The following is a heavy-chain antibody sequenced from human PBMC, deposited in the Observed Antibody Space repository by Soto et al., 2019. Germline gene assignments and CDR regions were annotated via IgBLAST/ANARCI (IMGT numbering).Heavy chain of an antibody. D-gene: IGHD4-17*01. V-gene: IGHV3-73*01. Sequence: GGSLRLSCAASGFTFSGSAMHWVRQASGKGLEWVGRIRSRVNSYATVYAASVKGRFTISRDDSENTAYLQMNSLKTEDTAVYYCTRQYDYGFYLGSGDAFDILGQGTMVTVSS. J-gene: IGHJ3*02. CDR3: TRQYDYGFYLGSGDAFDI. CDR1: GFTFSGSA. CDR2: IRSRVNSYAT.